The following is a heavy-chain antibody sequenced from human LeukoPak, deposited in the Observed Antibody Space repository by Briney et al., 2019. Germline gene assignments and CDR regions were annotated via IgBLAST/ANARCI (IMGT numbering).Heavy chain of an antibody. D-gene: IGHD2-15*01. CDR2: IFYSGST. J-gene: IGHJ5*02. CDR3: ATWGRGYCSGGSCYSGNWFDP. Sequence: SETLSLTCTVSGASINTRSYYWGWIRQPPGKGLEWIVSIFYSGSTYYNPSLRSRVTISSDTSKNQFSLNLSFLTAADTAVYYCATWGRGYCSGGSCYSGNWFDPWGQGTLVTVSS. V-gene: IGHV4-39*07. CDR1: GASINTRSYY.